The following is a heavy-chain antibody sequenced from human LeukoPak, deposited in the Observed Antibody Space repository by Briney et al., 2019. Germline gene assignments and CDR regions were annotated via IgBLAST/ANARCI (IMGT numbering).Heavy chain of an antibody. CDR2: INPNSGGT. Sequence: ASVKVSCKASGYTFTGYYMHWVRQAPGQGLEWMGWINPNSGGTNYAQKFQGRVTMTRDTSISTAYMELSRLRPDDTAVYYCASVSPLRYFDWLSEHAIWFDPWGQGTLVTVSS. CDR3: ASVSPLRYFDWLSEHAIWFDP. J-gene: IGHJ5*02. D-gene: IGHD3-9*01. V-gene: IGHV1-2*02. CDR1: GYTFTGYY.